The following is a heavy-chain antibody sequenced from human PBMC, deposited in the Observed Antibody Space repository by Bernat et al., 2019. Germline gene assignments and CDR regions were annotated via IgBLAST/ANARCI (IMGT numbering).Heavy chain of an antibody. CDR2: IYSGGST. J-gene: IGHJ4*02. CDR3: ARDYSGYDGTSDY. Sequence: EVQLVESGGGLVQPGGSLRLSCAASGFTVSSNYMSWVRQAPGKGLEWVSVIYSGGSTYYADSVKGRFTISRHNSKNTLYLHMNSLRAEDTAVYYCARDYSGYDGTSDYWGQGTLVTVSS. D-gene: IGHD5-12*01. V-gene: IGHV3-53*04. CDR1: GFTVSSNY.